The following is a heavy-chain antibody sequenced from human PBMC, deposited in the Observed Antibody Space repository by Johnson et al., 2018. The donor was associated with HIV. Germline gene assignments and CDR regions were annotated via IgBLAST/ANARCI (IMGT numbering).Heavy chain of an antibody. J-gene: IGHJ3*02. D-gene: IGHD3-10*01. Sequence: QVQLVESGGGVVQPGGSLRLSCAASGFTFSSYGMHWVRQAPGKGLEWVAFIRYDGSNKYYADSVKGRFTISRDNSKTTLHLQMNSLRAEDTAVYYCARDNFGGLNAFDIWGQGTMVTVSS. CDR1: GFTFSSYG. V-gene: IGHV3-30*02. CDR2: IRYDGSNK. CDR3: ARDNFGGLNAFDI.